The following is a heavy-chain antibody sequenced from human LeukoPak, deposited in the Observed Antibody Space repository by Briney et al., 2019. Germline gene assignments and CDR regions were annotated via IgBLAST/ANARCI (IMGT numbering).Heavy chain of an antibody. V-gene: IGHV1-8*01. D-gene: IGHD2-15*01. CDR1: GYTFTSYD. Sequence: ASVKVSCKASGYTFTSYDINWVRQATGQGLEWMGWMNPNSGNTGYAQKFQGRVTMTRNTSISTAYMELSSLRSEDTAVYYCASCSGGSCYAHYWGQGTLVTVSS. CDR2: MNPNSGNT. J-gene: IGHJ4*02. CDR3: ASCSGGSCYAHY.